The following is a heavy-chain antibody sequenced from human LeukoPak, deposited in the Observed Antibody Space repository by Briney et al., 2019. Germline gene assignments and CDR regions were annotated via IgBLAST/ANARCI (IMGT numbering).Heavy chain of an antibody. J-gene: IGHJ3*02. CDR3: ARDRPTSIAAVSFPGGAFDI. D-gene: IGHD6-13*01. V-gene: IGHV1-69*05. CDR2: IIPIFGTA. CDR1: GGTFSSYA. Sequence: SVKVSCKASGGTFSSYAISWVRQAPGQGLEWMGGIIPIFGTANYAQKFQGRVTITTDESTSTAYMELSSLRSEDTAVYYCARDRPTSIAAVSFPGGAFDIWGQGTMVTVSS.